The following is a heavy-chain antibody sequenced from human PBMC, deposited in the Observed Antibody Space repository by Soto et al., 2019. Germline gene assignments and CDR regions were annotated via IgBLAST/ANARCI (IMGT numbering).Heavy chain of an antibody. V-gene: IGHV3-11*01. Sequence: WGSLRLSCAASGFTFSDYYMSWIRQAPGKGLEWVSYISSSGSTIYYADSVKGRFTISRDNAKNSLYLQMNSLRAEDTAVYYCARVQLRPGYYYYGMDVWGQGTTVTVSS. D-gene: IGHD2-2*01. CDR3: ARVQLRPGYYYYGMDV. CDR2: ISSSGSTI. J-gene: IGHJ6*02. CDR1: GFTFSDYY.